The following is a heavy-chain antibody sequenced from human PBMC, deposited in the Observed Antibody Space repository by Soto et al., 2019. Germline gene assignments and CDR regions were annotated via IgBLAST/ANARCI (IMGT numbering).Heavy chain of an antibody. CDR3: ARDRAGYKAYDA. V-gene: IGHV4-30-4*01. CDR2: VFYSGSA. CDR1: GGSISSRDSY. Sequence: QVQLQESGPGLVKPSQTLSLICTVSGGSISSRDSYWSWIRQSPGKGLEWIGYVFYSGSAYYNPSLKSRVTISVDTSKNQFSLNLKSVTGADTAMYCWARDRAGYKAYDAWGQGTLVTVAS. J-gene: IGHJ5*02. D-gene: IGHD5-12*01.